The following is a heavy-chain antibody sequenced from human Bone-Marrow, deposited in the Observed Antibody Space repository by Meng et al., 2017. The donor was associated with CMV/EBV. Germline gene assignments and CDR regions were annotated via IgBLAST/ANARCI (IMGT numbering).Heavy chain of an antibody. V-gene: IGHV3-23*01. D-gene: IGHD5-12*01. CDR1: GFTFDDFG. J-gene: IGHJ6*02. CDR3: ARNSGYAYYYYYGMDV. CDR2: ISGSGGST. Sequence: GESLKISCAASGFTFDDFGMSWVRQAPGKGLEWVSAISGSGGSTYYADSVKGRFTISRDNSKNTLYLQMNSLRAEDTAVYYCARNSGYAYYYYYGMDVWGQGTTVTVSS.